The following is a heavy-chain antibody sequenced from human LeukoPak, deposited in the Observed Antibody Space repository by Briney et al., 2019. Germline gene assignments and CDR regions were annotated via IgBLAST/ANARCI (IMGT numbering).Heavy chain of an antibody. CDR3: ARSSGYDYGLFRSGWYVFDY. Sequence: PSETLSLTCTVSGGSISSSSYYWGWIRQPPGKGLEWIGSIYYSGSTNYNPSLKSRVTISVDTSKNQFSLKLSSVTAADTAVYYCARSSGYDYGLFRSGWYVFDYWGQGTLVTVSS. D-gene: IGHD5-12*01. CDR2: IYYSGST. V-gene: IGHV4-39*07. CDR1: GGSISSSSYY. J-gene: IGHJ4*02.